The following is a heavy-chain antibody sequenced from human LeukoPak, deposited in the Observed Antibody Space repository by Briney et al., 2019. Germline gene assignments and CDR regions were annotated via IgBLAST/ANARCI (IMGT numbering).Heavy chain of an antibody. CDR1: GYTFTDYY. V-gene: IGHV1-2*02. D-gene: IGHD6-6*01. Sequence: GASVKVSFKASGYTFTDYYMHWVRQAPGQGLEWMGWINPNSGGTNYAQKFQGRVTMTGDTSISAAYMELSRLRSDDTAVYYCARVGEQLVPDYWGQGTLVTVSP. J-gene: IGHJ4*02. CDR2: INPNSGGT. CDR3: ARVGEQLVPDY.